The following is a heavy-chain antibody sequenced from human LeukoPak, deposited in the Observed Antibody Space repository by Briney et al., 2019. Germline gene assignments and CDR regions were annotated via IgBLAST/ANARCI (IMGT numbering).Heavy chain of an antibody. CDR1: GDSVSSSSSA. D-gene: IGHD1-14*01. CDR3: ARNFRPDFDY. V-gene: IGHV6-1*01. Sequence: SQTLSLTCAISGDSVSSSSSAWSWFRQSPSRGLGWLGRTYYRSKWYNEYAASVRGRITINADTSKNQFSLQLNSVTPEDTAVYYCARNFRPDFDYWSQGTLVTVSS. J-gene: IGHJ4*02. CDR2: TYYRSKWYN.